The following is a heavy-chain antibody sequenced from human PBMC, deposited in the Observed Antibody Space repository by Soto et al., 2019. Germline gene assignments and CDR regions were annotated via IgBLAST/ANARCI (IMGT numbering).Heavy chain of an antibody. D-gene: IGHD6-13*01. V-gene: IGHV3-23*01. J-gene: IGHJ4*02. Sequence: EVQLLESGGGLVQPGGSLRLSCAASGFTFSKYGRTWVRQAPGKGLEWVSGISATGGSTYYADSVKGRFTISRDNSKHTLDLQMNSLRAEDTAVYYCATWSSSWAYHFDYWGQGTLVTVSS. CDR3: ATWSSSWAYHFDY. CDR2: ISATGGST. CDR1: GFTFSKYG.